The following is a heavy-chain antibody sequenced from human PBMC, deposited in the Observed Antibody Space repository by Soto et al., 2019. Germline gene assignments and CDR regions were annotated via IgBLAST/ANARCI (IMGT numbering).Heavy chain of an antibody. V-gene: IGHV5-10-1*01. J-gene: IGHJ6*02. CDR1: GYNFTTFW. D-gene: IGHD3-3*02. CDR3: ARHFPLPTDLQFYYYYYGVDV. CDR2: IDPSDSYS. Sequence: GESLKISCKASGYNFTTFWISWMRQVPGKGLEWMGRIDPSDSYSNYSPSFQGHITISADKSINTAYLHFSNLKASDTAVYYCARHFPLPTDLQFYYYYYGVDVWGHGTAVTVS.